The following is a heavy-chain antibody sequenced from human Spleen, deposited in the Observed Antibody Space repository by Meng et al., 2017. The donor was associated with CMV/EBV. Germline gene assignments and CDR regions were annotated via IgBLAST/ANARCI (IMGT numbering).Heavy chain of an antibody. CDR3: ARPGGGYTL. Sequence: GGSLRLSCVASGFTLSPFSMNWVRQAPGKGLEWVSSISSSSSYIHYADSVRGRFTVSRDNTKNSIYLQMNSLRDEDTAVYYCARPGGGYTLWGPGTLVTVSS. J-gene: IGHJ4*02. CDR1: GFTLSPFS. V-gene: IGHV3-21*01. D-gene: IGHD5-24*01. CDR2: ISSSSSYI.